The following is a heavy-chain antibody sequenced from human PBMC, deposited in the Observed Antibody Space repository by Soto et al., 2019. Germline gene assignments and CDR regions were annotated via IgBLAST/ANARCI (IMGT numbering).Heavy chain of an antibody. D-gene: IGHD3-3*01. CDR1: GGTFSSYA. V-gene: IGHV1-69*01. CDR3: ARDRQYYDFWSAYYYYGMDV. J-gene: IGHJ6*02. CDR2: IIPIFGTA. Sequence: QVQLVQSGAEVKKTGSSVKVSCKASGGTFSSYAISWVRQAPGQGLEWMGGIIPIFGTANYAQKLQGRVTITADESTSTAYMELSSLRSEDTAVYYCARDRQYYDFWSAYYYYGMDVWGQGTTVTVSS.